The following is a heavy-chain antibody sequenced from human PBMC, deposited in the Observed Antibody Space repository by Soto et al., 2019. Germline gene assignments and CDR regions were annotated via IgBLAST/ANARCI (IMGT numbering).Heavy chain of an antibody. CDR1: GYTFTSYY. CDR2: INPSGGST. Sequence: ASVKVSCKASGYTFTSYYMHWVRQAPGQGLEWMGIINPSGGSTSYAQKFQGRVTMTRDTSTSTVYMELSSLRSEDTAVYYCALNHCDILTGPTYWPDAFDIWGQGTMVTVSS. D-gene: IGHD3-9*01. CDR3: ALNHCDILTGPTYWPDAFDI. J-gene: IGHJ3*02. V-gene: IGHV1-46*03.